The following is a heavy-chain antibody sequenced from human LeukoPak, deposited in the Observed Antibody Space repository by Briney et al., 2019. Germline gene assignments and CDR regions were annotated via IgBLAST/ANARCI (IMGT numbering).Heavy chain of an antibody. CDR3: ARAMVRGVSPPHY. D-gene: IGHD3-10*01. J-gene: IGHJ4*02. CDR1: GGTFSSYA. CDR2: IIPIFGTA. V-gene: IGHV1-69*13. Sequence: SVKVSCKASGGTFSSYAISWVRQAPGQGLEWMGGIIPIFGTANYAQKFQGRVTITADESTSTAYMELSSLRSEDTAVYYCARAMVRGVSPPHYWGQGTLVTVSS.